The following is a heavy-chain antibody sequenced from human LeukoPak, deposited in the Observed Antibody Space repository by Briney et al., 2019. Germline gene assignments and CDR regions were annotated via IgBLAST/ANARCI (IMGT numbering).Heavy chain of an antibody. CDR2: IAYDGSRA. CDR1: GFTFGGYG. CDR3: TRYNNDHFDY. J-gene: IGHJ4*02. V-gene: IGHV3-33*01. Sequence: GGSLRLSCTGSGFTFGGYGMHWFRQTPGKGLEWVAVIAYDGSRAFYADSVKGRFTISRDNSKNTMSVQMDDLRAEDTAVYYCTRYNNDHFDYWGQGTLVTVSS. D-gene: IGHD1-14*01.